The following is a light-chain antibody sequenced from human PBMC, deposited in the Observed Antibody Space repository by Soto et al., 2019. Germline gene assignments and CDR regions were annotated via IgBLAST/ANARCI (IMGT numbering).Light chain of an antibody. CDR2: EVS. CDR1: ISDVGDYNY. CDR3: SSYRTGSTYV. V-gene: IGLV2-14*01. Sequence: QSVLTQPASVSGSPGQSITISCTGTISDVGDYNYVSWYQQHPGKAPKLVLYEVSNRPSGVSNRFSGSKSGLTAPLTISGLQAEDEADYYCSSYRTGSTYVFGSGTKVTVL. J-gene: IGLJ1*01.